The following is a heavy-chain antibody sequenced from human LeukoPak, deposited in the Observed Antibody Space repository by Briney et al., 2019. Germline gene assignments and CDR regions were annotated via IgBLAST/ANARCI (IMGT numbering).Heavy chain of an antibody. CDR1: GYIFTGYY. CDR3: ARYVAY. CDR2: INTNSGDT. D-gene: IGHD3-16*01. J-gene: IGHJ4*02. Sequence: ASVKVSCKASGYIFTGYYMHWVRQAPGQGLEWMGWINTNSGDTNYAQKFQGRVTMTRDTSINTAYMELSRLRSDDTAVYYCARYVAYWGQGTLVTVRS. V-gene: IGHV1-2*02.